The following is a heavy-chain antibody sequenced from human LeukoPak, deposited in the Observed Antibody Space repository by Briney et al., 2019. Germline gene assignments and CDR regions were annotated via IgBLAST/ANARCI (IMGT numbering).Heavy chain of an antibody. Sequence: PSETLSLTCTVSGGSISSYYWSWIRQPPGKGQEWIGYIYTSGSTNYNPSLKSRVTISVDTSKNQFSLKLSSVTAADTAVYYCARRKHSSGWYDAFDIWGQGTMVTVSS. J-gene: IGHJ3*02. CDR1: GGSISSYY. CDR3: ARRKHSSGWYDAFDI. CDR2: IYTSGST. V-gene: IGHV4-4*09. D-gene: IGHD6-19*01.